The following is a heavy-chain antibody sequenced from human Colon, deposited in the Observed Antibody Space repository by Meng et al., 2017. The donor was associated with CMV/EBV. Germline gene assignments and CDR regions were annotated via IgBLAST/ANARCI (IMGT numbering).Heavy chain of an antibody. CDR3: AMYYCTGGNREASGH. D-gene: IGHD2-8*02. Sequence: GQAGAEVQKPAWSVKVACKASGYTLKSSYKAWGRQFTGYALEWMGITNGSGLRRRDGNNSMGRVTMYSETSPSRVSMTVSGLEVKGMAFYYWAMYYCTGGNREASGHWGQGTLVTVSS. J-gene: IGHJ4*02. V-gene: IGHV1-46*02. CDR2: TNGSGLRR. CDR1: GYTLKSSY.